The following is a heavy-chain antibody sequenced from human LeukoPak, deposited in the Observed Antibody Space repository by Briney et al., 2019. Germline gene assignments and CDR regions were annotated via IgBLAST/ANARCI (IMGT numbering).Heavy chain of an antibody. Sequence: PSETLSLTCTVSGGSISSYYWSWIRQPPGKGLEWIGYVYYSGSTNYNPSLKSRVTISVDTSKNQFSLKLSSVTAADTAVYYCARGIAYYYDSSGQPLDYWGQGTLVTVYS. CDR3: ARGIAYYYDSSGQPLDY. D-gene: IGHD3-22*01. CDR1: GGSISSYY. V-gene: IGHV4-59*01. CDR2: VYYSGST. J-gene: IGHJ4*02.